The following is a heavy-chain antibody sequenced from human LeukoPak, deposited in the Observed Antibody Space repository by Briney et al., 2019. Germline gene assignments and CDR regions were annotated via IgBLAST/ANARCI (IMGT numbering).Heavy chain of an antibody. D-gene: IGHD3-22*01. J-gene: IGHJ4*02. CDR3: ARGLGYYDSSVGY. V-gene: IGHV4-59*01. CDR2: IYYSGST. CDR1: GGSISSYY. Sequence: SETLSLTCTVSGGSISSYYWSWIRQPPGKGLEWIGYIYYSGSTNYNPSLKSRVTISVDTSKNQFSLKLNSVTAADTAVYYCARGLGYYDSSVGYWGQGTLVTVSS.